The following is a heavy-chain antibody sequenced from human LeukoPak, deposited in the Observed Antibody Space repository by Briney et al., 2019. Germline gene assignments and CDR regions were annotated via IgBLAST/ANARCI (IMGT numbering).Heavy chain of an antibody. Sequence: GGSLRLSCAASGFTFSSYGMHWVRQAPGKGLEWVAVICYDGSNKYYADSVKGRFTISRDNSKNTLYLQMNSLRAEDTAVYYCARDVSLVGAEYYYGMDVWGQGITVTVSS. CDR3: ARDVSLVGAEYYYGMDV. CDR2: ICYDGSNK. V-gene: IGHV3-33*01. J-gene: IGHJ6*02. D-gene: IGHD1-26*01. CDR1: GFTFSSYG.